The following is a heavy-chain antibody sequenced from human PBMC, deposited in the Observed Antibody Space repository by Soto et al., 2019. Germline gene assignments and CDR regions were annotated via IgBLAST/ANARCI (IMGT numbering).Heavy chain of an antibody. J-gene: IGHJ6*03. CDR1: GYSFTSYW. Sequence: GESLKISCKGSGYSFTSYWIGWVRQMPGKGLEWMGIIYPGDSDTRYSPSFQGQVTISADKSISTAYLQWNSLKASDTAMYYCARHRRITIFGVVIPYYYMDVWGKGTTVTVSS. CDR3: ARHRRITIFGVVIPYYYMDV. CDR2: IYPGDSDT. V-gene: IGHV5-51*01. D-gene: IGHD3-3*01.